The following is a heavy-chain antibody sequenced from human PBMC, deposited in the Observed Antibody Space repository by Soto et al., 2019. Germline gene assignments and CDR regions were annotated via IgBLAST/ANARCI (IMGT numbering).Heavy chain of an antibody. CDR2: ILSDYNT. CDR1: GFTFRDYT. D-gene: IGHD2-8*01. V-gene: IGHV3-23*03. Sequence: QPGGSLRLSCAASGFTFRDYTMTWVRQAPGQVLECISVILSDYNTFYAGSVRGRFTISRDNSKNTIYLEMNSLRAEDTAVYYCARRTNGYFGYWGQGALVTVSS. J-gene: IGHJ4*02. CDR3: ARRTNGYFGY.